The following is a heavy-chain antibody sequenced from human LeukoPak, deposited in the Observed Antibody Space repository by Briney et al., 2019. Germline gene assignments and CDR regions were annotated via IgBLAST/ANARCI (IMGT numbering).Heavy chain of an antibody. J-gene: IGHJ3*02. D-gene: IGHD1-26*01. CDR2: MNPNRGNT. V-gene: IGHV1-8*01. Sequence: ASVKVSCKASGFPFITYDVNWVRQATGQGLEWMGWMNPNRGNTGYAQKFQGRVTMTRNTSISTAYMELSSLRSEDTAVYYCARVQYSGSYNDAFDIWGQGTMVTVSS. CDR3: ARVQYSGSYNDAFDI. CDR1: GFPFITYD.